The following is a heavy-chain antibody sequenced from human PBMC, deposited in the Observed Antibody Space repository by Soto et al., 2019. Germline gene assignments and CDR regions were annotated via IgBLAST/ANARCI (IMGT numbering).Heavy chain of an antibody. D-gene: IGHD2-21*02. CDR1: GEPISSSSYY. Sequence: NPSETLSLTCIVSGEPISSSSYYWGWIRQPPGKGLEWIGSIYYSGRTYYNPSFKSRVTISIDTSKNQFSLKLSSVTATDTAVYYCARQRTTVVTQAYFDHWGQGALVTVSS. V-gene: IGHV4-39*01. CDR2: IYYSGRT. J-gene: IGHJ4*02. CDR3: ARQRTTVVTQAYFDH.